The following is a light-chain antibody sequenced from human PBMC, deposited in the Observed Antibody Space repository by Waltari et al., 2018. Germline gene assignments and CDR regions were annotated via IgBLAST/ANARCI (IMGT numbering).Light chain of an antibody. CDR2: EDN. J-gene: IGLJ3*02. Sequence: QSALTQPASVSGSPVQSITNSCTGTSSDVGGYNLLSWYQQHPGQAPKLRIYEDNKRPSGVSNRFSGAKSGNTASLTISGLQAEDEADYYCCSYAGSSIWVFGGGTELTVL. CDR3: CSYAGSSIWV. V-gene: IGLV2-23*01. CDR1: SSDVGGYNL.